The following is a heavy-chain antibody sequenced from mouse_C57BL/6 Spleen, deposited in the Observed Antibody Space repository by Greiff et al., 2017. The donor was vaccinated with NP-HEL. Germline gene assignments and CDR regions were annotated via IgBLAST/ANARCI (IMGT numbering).Heavy chain of an antibody. J-gene: IGHJ3*01. CDR3: TTGGTGFAY. CDR1: GFNITDDY. D-gene: IGHD3-3*01. Sequence: EVQLQQSGAELVRPGASVKLSCTASGFNITDDYMHWVKQRPEQGLEWIGWIDPENGDTEYASKFQGKATITADTSSNTAYLQLSSLTSEDTAVYYCTTGGTGFAYWGQGTLVTVSA. V-gene: IGHV14-4*01. CDR2: IDPENGDT.